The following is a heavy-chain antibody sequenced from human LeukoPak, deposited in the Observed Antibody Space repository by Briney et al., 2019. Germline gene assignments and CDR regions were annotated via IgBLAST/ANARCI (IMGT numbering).Heavy chain of an antibody. CDR1: GFTVSSNY. CDR2: IYSGGST. J-gene: IGHJ3*02. Sequence: PGGSLRLSCAASGFTVSSNYMSWVRLAPGKGLEWVSVIYSGGSTYYADSVKGRFTISRDNSKNTLYIQMNSLRAEDTAVYYCGYDFWNVGAFDIWGQGTMVTVSS. V-gene: IGHV3-53*01. D-gene: IGHD3-3*01. CDR3: GYDFWNVGAFDI.